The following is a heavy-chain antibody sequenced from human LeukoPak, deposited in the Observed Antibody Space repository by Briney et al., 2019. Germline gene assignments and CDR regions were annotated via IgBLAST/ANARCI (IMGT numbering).Heavy chain of an antibody. V-gene: IGHV4-31*03. D-gene: IGHD1-26*01. J-gene: IGHJ4*02. Sequence: SETLSLTCTVSGGSISSGGYYWSWIRQHPGKGLEWIGYIYYSGSTYYNPSLKRRVIISVDTSNNQFSLKPRSVTAADTAVYYCASSSLGRYDYWGQGTLVTVSS. CDR3: ASSSLGRYDY. CDR1: GGSISSGGYY. CDR2: IYYSGST.